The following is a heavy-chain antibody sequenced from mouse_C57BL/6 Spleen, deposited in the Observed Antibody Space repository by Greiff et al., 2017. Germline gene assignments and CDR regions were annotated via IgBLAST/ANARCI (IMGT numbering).Heavy chain of an antibody. J-gene: IGHJ3*01. CDR3: VREGPHYYGSSPGWFAY. V-gene: IGHV10-3*01. Sequence: EVKLMESGGGGGKQKGRGKRGGGAAGVTVNTCAMHWVRQAPGKGLEWVARIRSKSSNYATYYADSVKDRFTISRDDSQSMLYRQMNNLKTEDTAMYYCVREGPHYYGSSPGWFAYWGQGTLVTVSA. D-gene: IGHD1-1*01. CDR1: GVTVNTCA. CDR2: IRSKSSNYAT.